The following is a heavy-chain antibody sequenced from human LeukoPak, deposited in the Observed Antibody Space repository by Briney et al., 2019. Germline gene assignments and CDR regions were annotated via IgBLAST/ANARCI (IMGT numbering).Heavy chain of an antibody. CDR1: GFTFSNAW. CDR3: AKVGCSSTSCYAAYYYGMDV. V-gene: IGHV3-15*07. CDR2: LSSKFDGGTT. Sequence: PGGSLRLSCTASGFTFSNAWINWVRQAPGKGLEWVGRLSSKFDGGTTDYTAPVRGRFTISRDDSKNTLYLQMNSLKTEDTAVYYCAKVGCSSTSCYAAYYYGMDVWGQGTTVTVSS. J-gene: IGHJ6*02. D-gene: IGHD2-2*01.